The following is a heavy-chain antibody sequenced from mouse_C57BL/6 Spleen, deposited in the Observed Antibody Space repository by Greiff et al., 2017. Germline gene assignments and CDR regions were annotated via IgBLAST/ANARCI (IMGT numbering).Heavy chain of an antibody. CDR2: IYPGRGST. V-gene: IGHV1-55*01. Sequence: QVQLQQPGAELVKPGASVKMSCKASGYTFTSYWITWVKQRPGQGLEWIGDIYPGRGSTNYNEKFKSKATLTVDTSSSTAYMQLSSQTSEDSAVYYCARAPHYGNYGGDYWGQGTSVTVSS. D-gene: IGHD2-1*01. CDR1: GYTFTSYW. CDR3: ARAPHYGNYGGDY. J-gene: IGHJ4*01.